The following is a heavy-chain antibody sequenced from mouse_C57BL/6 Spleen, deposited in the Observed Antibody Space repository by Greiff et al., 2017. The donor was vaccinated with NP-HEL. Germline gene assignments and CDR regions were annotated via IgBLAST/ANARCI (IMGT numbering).Heavy chain of an antibody. V-gene: IGHV1-72*01. J-gene: IGHJ3*01. CDR3: ARAYYSNLDWFAY. D-gene: IGHD2-5*01. CDR2: IDPNSGGT. Sequence: QVQLQQPGAELVKPGASVKLSCTASGYTFTSYWMHWVKQRPGRGLEWIGRIDPNSGGTKYNEKFTSKATLTVDKPSSTVYMQLSRLTAEDSAVCDCARAYYSNLDWFAYWGQGTLVTVSA. CDR1: GYTFTSYW.